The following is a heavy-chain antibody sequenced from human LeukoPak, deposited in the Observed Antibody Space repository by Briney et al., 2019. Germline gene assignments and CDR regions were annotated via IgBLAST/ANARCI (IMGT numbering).Heavy chain of an antibody. V-gene: IGHV3-7*01. D-gene: IGHD6-13*01. CDR3: ARDSSSWYSY. Sequence: GGALRLSCAASGFTFSNFWMSWVRQAPGKGLEWVANIKQDASEKYYVDSVKGRFSISRDNAKNSLYLQMNSLRAEDTAVYYCARDSSSWYSYWGRGTLVTVSS. J-gene: IGHJ4*02. CDR1: GFTFSNFW. CDR2: IKQDASEK.